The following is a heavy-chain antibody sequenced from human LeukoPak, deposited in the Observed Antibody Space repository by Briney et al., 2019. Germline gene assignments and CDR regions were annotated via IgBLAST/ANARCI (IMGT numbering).Heavy chain of an antibody. J-gene: IGHJ5*02. CDR3: ARGIAAAGNYWFDP. V-gene: IGHV4-4*07. Sequence: PSETLSLTCTVSGGSLSPYYWNWIRQPARKGLEWIGRIYTSGSTKYNPSLNTRVTMTIDTSNHQFSLQLTSVTAADTAGYYCARGIAAAGNYWFDPWGQGTLVTVSS. D-gene: IGHD6-25*01. CDR2: IYTSGST. CDR1: GGSLSPYY.